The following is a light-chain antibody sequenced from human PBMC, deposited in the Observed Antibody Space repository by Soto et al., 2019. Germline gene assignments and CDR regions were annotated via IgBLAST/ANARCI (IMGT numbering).Light chain of an antibody. CDR2: GAS. CDR3: QQYGSSPPST. CDR1: QSFSSSY. J-gene: IGKJ2*02. V-gene: IGKV3-20*01. Sequence: EIVLTQSPGTMSLSPGERATLSCRASQSFSSSYLAWYQQKPGQAPRLLIYGASSRATAMPDRFSGSGSGTAYTLTISRLEPEDGAVYYCQQYGSSPPSTFGQGTKLEIK.